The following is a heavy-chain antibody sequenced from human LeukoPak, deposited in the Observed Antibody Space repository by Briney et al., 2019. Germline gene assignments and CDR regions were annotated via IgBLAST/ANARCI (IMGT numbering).Heavy chain of an antibody. Sequence: SVKVSCKASGGTFSSYAISWVRQAPGQGLEWMGGIIPIFGTANYAQKFQGRVTITADESTSTAYMELSSLRSEDTAVYYCARGWVETSSWEEYFDYWGQGTLVTVSS. CDR2: IIPIFGTA. CDR1: GGTFSSYA. D-gene: IGHD6-13*01. V-gene: IGHV1-69*13. J-gene: IGHJ4*02. CDR3: ARGWVETSSWEEYFDY.